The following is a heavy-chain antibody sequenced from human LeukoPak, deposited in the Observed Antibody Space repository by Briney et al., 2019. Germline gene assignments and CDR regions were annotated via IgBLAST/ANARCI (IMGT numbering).Heavy chain of an antibody. Sequence: SETLSLTCTVSGGSISSYYWNWIRQPPGKGLEWIGYIYYSGSTNYNPSLKSRVTISVDTSKNQFSLKLDSVTAADTAVYYCATSTISYWFDPWGQGTLVTVSS. V-gene: IGHV4-59*08. D-gene: IGHD2-2*01. CDR1: GGSISSYY. CDR3: ATSTISYWFDP. CDR2: IYYSGST. J-gene: IGHJ5*02.